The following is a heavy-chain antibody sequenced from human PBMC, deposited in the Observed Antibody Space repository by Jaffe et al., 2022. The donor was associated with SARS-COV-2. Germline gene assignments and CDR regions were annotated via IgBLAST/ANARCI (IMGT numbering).Heavy chain of an antibody. CDR3: AKDRQWELLFWFDP. CDR1: GFTFSSYG. Sequence: QVQLVESGGGVVQPGRSLRLSCAASGFTFSSYGMHWVRQAPGKGLEWVAVISYDGSNKYYADSVKGRFTISRDNSKNTLYLQMNSLRAEDTAVYYCAKDRQWELLFWFDPWGQGTLVTVSS. CDR2: ISYDGSNK. V-gene: IGHV3-30*18. D-gene: IGHD1-26*01. J-gene: IGHJ5*02.